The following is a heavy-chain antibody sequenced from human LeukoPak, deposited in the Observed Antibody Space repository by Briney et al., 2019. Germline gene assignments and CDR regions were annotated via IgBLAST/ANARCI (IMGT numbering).Heavy chain of an antibody. CDR2: ISAYNGNT. D-gene: IGHD4-17*01. Sequence: ASVKVSCKASGYTFTSYGISWVRQAPGQGLEWMGGISAYNGNTNYAQKLQGRVTMTTDTSTSTAYMELRSLRSDDTAVYYCARSLEYASGDPPGYWGQGTLVTVSS. CDR1: GYTFTSYG. CDR3: ARSLEYASGDPPGY. J-gene: IGHJ4*02. V-gene: IGHV1-18*01.